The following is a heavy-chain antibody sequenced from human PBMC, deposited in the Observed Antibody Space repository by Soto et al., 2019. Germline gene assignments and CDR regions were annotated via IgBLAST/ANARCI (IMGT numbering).Heavy chain of an antibody. D-gene: IGHD2-15*01. CDR2: ISYDGNRK. V-gene: IGHV3-30*03. CDR3: ARKGYGGRWSLDY. CDR1: GFTFSSYG. J-gene: IGHJ4*02. Sequence: QVQLVESGGGVVQPGRSLRLSCAASGFTFSSYGMHWARQAPGEGLEWVAVISYDGNRKYYADSVKGRFTISRDFSKNTVDLHMNSLRVEYTAVYFCARKGYGGRWSLDYWGQGILVTVSS.